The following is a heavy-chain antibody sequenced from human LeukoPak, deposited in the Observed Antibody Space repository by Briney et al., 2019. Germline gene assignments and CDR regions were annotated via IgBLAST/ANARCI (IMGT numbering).Heavy chain of an antibody. J-gene: IGHJ4*02. CDR1: GGSVSSGSYY. D-gene: IGHD3-22*01. CDR3: ARAGDYYDSSGYYYSC. CDR2: IYYSGST. Sequence: PSETLSLTCTVSGGSVSSGSYYWSWIRQPPGKGLEWIGDIYYSGSTNYNPSLKSRVTISVDTSKNQFSLKLSSVTAADTAVYYCARAGDYYDSSGYYYSCWGQGTLVTVSS. V-gene: IGHV4-61*01.